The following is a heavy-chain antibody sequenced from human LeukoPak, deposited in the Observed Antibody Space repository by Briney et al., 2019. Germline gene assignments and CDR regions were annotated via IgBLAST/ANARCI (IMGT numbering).Heavy chain of an antibody. CDR2: IIPIFGTA. CDR1: GGTFSSYA. D-gene: IGHD6-19*01. J-gene: IGHJ4*02. Sequence: SVKVSCKASGGTFSSYAVSWVRQAPGQGLEWMGRIIPIFGTANYAQKFQGRVTITTDESTSTAYMELSSLRSEDTAVYYCARDRSSGWYSDYWGQGTLVTVSS. CDR3: ARDRSSGWYSDY. V-gene: IGHV1-69*05.